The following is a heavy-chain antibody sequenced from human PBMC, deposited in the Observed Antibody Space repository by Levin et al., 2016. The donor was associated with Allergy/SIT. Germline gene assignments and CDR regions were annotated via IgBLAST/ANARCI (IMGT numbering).Heavy chain of an antibody. Sequence: SVKVSCKASGGTFSSYAISWVRQAPGQGLEWMGGIIPIFGTANYAQKFQGRVTITADKSTSTAYMELSSLRSEDTAVYYCAGSYDSSGYYYFPPDYWGQGTLVTVSS. J-gene: IGHJ4*02. D-gene: IGHD3-22*01. V-gene: IGHV1-69*06. CDR1: GGTFSSYA. CDR3: AGSYDSSGYYYFPPDY. CDR2: IIPIFGTA.